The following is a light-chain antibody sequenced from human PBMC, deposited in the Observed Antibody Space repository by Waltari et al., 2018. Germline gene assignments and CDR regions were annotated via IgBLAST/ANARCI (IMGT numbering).Light chain of an antibody. CDR1: TSNIGAGHD. V-gene: IGLV1-40*01. CDR3: QSFDNMLSGGVV. Sequence: QSVLTQPPSVSGTPGQRVTISCSGSTSNIGAGHDVHWYQHRPGTAPKLLIYGNNNRPSGVPDRFSGSKSGTSASLASTGLQADDEADYFCQSFDNMLSGGVVFGGGTKLAVL. CDR2: GNN. J-gene: IGLJ2*01.